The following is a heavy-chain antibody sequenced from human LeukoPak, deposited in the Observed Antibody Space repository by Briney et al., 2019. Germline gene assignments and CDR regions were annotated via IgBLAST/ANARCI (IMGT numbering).Heavy chain of an antibody. CDR3: ARGIFGVVVVAATPALNWFDP. D-gene: IGHD2-15*01. CDR1: GDSVSSNSAA. CDR2: TYYRSKWYN. V-gene: IGHV6-1*01. Sequence: SQTLSLTCAISGDSVSSNSAAWNWIRQSPSRGLEWLGRTYYRSKWYNDYAVSVKSRITINPDTSKNQFSLQLNSVTPEDTAVYYCARGIFGVVVVAATPALNWFDPWGQGTLVTVSS. J-gene: IGHJ5*02.